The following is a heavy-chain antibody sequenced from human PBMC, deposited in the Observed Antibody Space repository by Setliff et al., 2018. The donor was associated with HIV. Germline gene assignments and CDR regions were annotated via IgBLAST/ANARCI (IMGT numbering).Heavy chain of an antibody. D-gene: IGHD6-19*01. V-gene: IGHV1-18*01. Sequence: ASVKVSCKPSGYTFLTYGISWVRQAPGHGLEWVGWISPYNGHTNYAQNFQGRVTMTTDTSTSRAYMELRSLRSDDTAAYFCARLGSGWSDSYYYAMDVWGQGTTVTVSS. CDR3: ARLGSGWSDSYYYAMDV. CDR1: GYTFLTYG. CDR2: ISPYNGHT. J-gene: IGHJ6*02.